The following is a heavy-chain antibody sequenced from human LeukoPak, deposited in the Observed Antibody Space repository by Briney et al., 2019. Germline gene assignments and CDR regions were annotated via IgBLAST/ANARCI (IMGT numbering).Heavy chain of an antibody. J-gene: IGHJ4*02. Sequence: AGGSLRLSCAASGFTFDDYAIHWVRQAPGKGLEGVSGISWNSGIIGYADSVKGRFTISRDNAKNSLYLQMNSLRAEDTALYYCAKGGQWLFDYWGQGTLVTVSS. CDR1: GFTFDDYA. D-gene: IGHD6-19*01. V-gene: IGHV3-9*01. CDR2: ISWNSGII. CDR3: AKGGQWLFDY.